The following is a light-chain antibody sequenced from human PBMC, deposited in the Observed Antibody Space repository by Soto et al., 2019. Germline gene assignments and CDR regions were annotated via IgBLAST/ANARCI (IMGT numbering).Light chain of an antibody. Sequence: QSVLTLPASVSGSPGQSITISCTGTSSDVGGYNYVSWYQQHPGKAPNLMIYDVSNRPSGVSNRFSGSKSGTAASLTISGLQAEDEADYYCSSYSSSSTLVFGGGTKLTVL. J-gene: IGLJ2*01. V-gene: IGLV2-14*01. CDR3: SSYSSSSTLV. CDR1: SSDVGGYNY. CDR2: DVS.